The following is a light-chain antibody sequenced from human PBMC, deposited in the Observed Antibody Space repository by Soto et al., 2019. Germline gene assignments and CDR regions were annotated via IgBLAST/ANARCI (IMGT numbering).Light chain of an antibody. J-gene: IGKJ4*01. CDR2: GAS. Sequence: EVVMTQSPATLSVSPGERATLSCRASQSVSSNLAWYQQKPGQIPRLLIYGASTRATGIPARFSGSGSGTAFTLTISSLQSEDFAVYHCQQYNDWPRLTFGGGTKVEIK. CDR3: QQYNDWPRLT. V-gene: IGKV3-15*01. CDR1: QSVSSN.